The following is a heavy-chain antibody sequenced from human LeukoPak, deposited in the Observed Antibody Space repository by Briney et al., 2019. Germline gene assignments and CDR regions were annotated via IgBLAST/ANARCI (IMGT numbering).Heavy chain of an antibody. CDR3: ARNPHIAAAGWNWFDP. CDR2: ISAYNGNT. Sequence: ASVKVSCKASGYTFTSYGISWVRQAPGQGLEWMGWISAYNGNTNYAQKFQGRVTMTRDTSISTAYMELSRLRSDDTAVYYCARNPHIAAAGWNWFDPWGQGTLVTVSS. V-gene: IGHV1-18*01. CDR1: GYTFTSYG. D-gene: IGHD6-13*01. J-gene: IGHJ5*02.